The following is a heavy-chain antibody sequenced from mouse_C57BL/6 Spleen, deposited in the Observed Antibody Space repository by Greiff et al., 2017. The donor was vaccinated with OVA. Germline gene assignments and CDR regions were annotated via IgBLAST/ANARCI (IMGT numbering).Heavy chain of an antibody. D-gene: IGHD1-1*01. CDR2: ISYDGSN. V-gene: IGHV3-6*01. Sequence: EVQLVESGPGLVKPSQSLSLTCSVTGYSITSGYYWNWIRQFPGNKLEWMGYISYDGSNNYNPSLKNRISITRDTSTNQFFLKLNSVTTEDTATDYCASLDYYGSSGFAYWGQGTLVTVSA. CDR1: GYSITSGYY. J-gene: IGHJ3*01. CDR3: ASLDYYGSSGFAY.